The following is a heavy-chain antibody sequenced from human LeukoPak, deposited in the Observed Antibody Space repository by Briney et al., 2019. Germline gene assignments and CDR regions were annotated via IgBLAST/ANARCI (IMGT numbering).Heavy chain of an antibody. CDR1: GFTFSSYS. V-gene: IGHV3-48*02. Sequence: PGGSLRLSCAASGFTFSSYSMNWVRQAPGKGLEWVSYISSSSSTIYYADSVEGRFTISRDNAKNSLYLQMNSLRDEDTAVYYCARDYQTPLRIYYDSSGYDYWGQGTLVTVSS. CDR2: ISSSSSTI. D-gene: IGHD3-22*01. CDR3: ARDYQTPLRIYYDSSGYDY. J-gene: IGHJ4*02.